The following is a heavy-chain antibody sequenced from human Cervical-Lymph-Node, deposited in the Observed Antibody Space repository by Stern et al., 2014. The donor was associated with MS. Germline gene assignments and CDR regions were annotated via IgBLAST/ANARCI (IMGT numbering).Heavy chain of an antibody. D-gene: IGHD1-7*01. CDR3: ARSYNWNYSHFDY. Sequence: QVQLVESGGGVVQPGRSLRLSCAASGFTFSSYGMNWVRQAPGKGLEWVAVIWDDGSNKYYADSVKGRFNISRDNSKKTLYLQLHSLRAEDTAVYYCARSYNWNYSHFDYWGQGTLVTVSS. J-gene: IGHJ4*02. V-gene: IGHV3-33*01. CDR2: IWDDGSNK. CDR1: GFTFSSYG.